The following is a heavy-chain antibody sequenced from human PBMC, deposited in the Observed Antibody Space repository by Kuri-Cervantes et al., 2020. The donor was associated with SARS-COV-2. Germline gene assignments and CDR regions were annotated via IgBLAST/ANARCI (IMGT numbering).Heavy chain of an antibody. J-gene: IGHJ4*02. CDR2: ISAYNGNT. V-gene: IGHV1-18*01. CDR1: GYSFINYG. Sequence: ASVKVSCKASGYSFINYGINWVRQAPGQGLEWMGWISAYNGNTKYTQKVQGRVTMTRDTSIRTAYMELSRLRSDDTAVYYCARDESGAAAAHVGYWGQGTLVTVSS. D-gene: IGHD6-13*01. CDR3: ARDESGAAAAHVGY.